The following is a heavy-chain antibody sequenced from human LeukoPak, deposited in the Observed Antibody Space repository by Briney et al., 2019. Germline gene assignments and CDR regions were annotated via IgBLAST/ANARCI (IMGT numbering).Heavy chain of an antibody. Sequence: QPGGSLRLSCAASGFTFSSYEMNWVRQAPGKGLEWVSYISSSGRTIYYADSVKGRFTISRDNAKNSLYLQMNSLRAEDTAVYYCARERLSAFDIWGQGQWSPSLQ. J-gene: IGHJ3*02. CDR2: ISSSGRTI. V-gene: IGHV3-48*03. CDR1: GFTFSSYE. D-gene: IGHD6-25*01. CDR3: ARERLSAFDI.